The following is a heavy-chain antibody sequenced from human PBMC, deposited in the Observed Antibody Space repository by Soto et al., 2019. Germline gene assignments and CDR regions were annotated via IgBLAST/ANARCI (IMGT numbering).Heavy chain of an antibody. Sequence: PVESLKISCKASGYSFTIYWICWLRQMPGKGLEWMGIIYPGDSDTRYSPSFQGQVTISADKSTSTAYLQWSSLKASDTAIYYCARGNTAMAFDYWGQGTLVTVSS. J-gene: IGHJ4*02. CDR2: IYPGDSDT. V-gene: IGHV5-51*03. CDR3: ARGNTAMAFDY. D-gene: IGHD5-18*01. CDR1: GYSFTIYW.